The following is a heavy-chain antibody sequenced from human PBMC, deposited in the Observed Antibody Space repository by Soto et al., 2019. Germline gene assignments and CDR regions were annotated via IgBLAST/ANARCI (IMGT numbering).Heavy chain of an antibody. Sequence: QITLKESGPTLVKPTQTLTLTCTFSGFSLTSIGVGVGCIRQPPGGALDWLGIIFWNDDNRYSPSLKSRLAITKDTSKIQVVLTLANMDPGDTATYFCAHNRGYYDSGDSYYVLPHLDYWGQGTLVTVSS. CDR3: AHNRGYYDSGDSYYVLPHLDY. V-gene: IGHV2-5*01. CDR1: GFSLTSIGVG. D-gene: IGHD3-22*01. CDR2: IFWNDDN. J-gene: IGHJ4*02.